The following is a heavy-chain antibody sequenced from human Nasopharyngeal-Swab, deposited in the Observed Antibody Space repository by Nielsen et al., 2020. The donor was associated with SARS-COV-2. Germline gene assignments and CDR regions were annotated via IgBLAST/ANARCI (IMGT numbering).Heavy chain of an antibody. J-gene: IGHJ4*02. CDR1: GASVSSDFYY. Sequence: SETLSLTCSVSGASVSSDFYYWNWIRQPPGKGLEWIGFIYYSGSTNYNPSLESRVTISVDTSKNQFSLKLSSVTAADTAVYYCPYGANRYQFDYWGQGTLVTVSS. CDR2: IYYSGST. CDR3: PYGANRYQFDY. D-gene: IGHD4/OR15-4a*01. V-gene: IGHV4-61*01.